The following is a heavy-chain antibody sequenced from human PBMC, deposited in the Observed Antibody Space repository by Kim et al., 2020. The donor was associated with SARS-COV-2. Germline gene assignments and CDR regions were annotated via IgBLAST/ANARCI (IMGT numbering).Heavy chain of an antibody. CDR2: ISYAGSNI. CDR3: AKDALRVVVLRWYFDL. Sequence: GGSLRLSCAASGFTFSSYGMHWVRQAPGKGLEWVAVISYAGSNIYYADSVKGRFTISRDNSKNTMYLQMNSLRAEDTAVYYCAKDALRVVVLRWYFDLWGGRALVTVSS. J-gene: IGHJ2*01. D-gene: IGHD2-15*01. V-gene: IGHV3-30*18. CDR1: GFTFSSYG.